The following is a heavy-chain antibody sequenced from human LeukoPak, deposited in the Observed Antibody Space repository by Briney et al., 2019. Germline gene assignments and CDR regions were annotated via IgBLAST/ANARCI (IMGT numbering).Heavy chain of an antibody. CDR3: ARDYENSSGWYLSGYFDY. Sequence: SSVKVSCKASGGTFSNYAISWVRQAPGQGLEWMGRIVTIFGTANYAQKFQGRVTITTDESTNSAYMELSSLRSEDTAVYYCARDYENSSGWYLSGYFDYWGQGTLVTVSS. CDR1: GGTFSNYA. J-gene: IGHJ4*02. CDR2: IVTIFGTA. D-gene: IGHD6-19*01. V-gene: IGHV1-69*05.